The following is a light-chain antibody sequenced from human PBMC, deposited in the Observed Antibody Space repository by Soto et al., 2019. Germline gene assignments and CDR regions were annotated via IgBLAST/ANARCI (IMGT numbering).Light chain of an antibody. CDR2: ATS. CDR1: QDIANY. J-gene: IGKJ3*01. Sequence: IHLTHSPSFLSSALGDRVTITCRASQDIANYLVWYQQKPGKAPKFLIYATSTSQSGVPSRFSGSGSGTDFTLTISSLQPEDFATYYCQQLNSYYRGTFGPGTKVDIK. V-gene: IGKV1-9*01. CDR3: QQLNSYYRGT.